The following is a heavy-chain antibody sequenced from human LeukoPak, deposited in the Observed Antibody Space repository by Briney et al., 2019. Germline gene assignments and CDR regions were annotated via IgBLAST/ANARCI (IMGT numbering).Heavy chain of an antibody. Sequence: ASVTVSFTASGYTFTSYDINWVRQATGQGLEWMGWMNPNSGNTGYAQKFQGRVTMTRNTSISTAYMELSSLRSEDTAVYYCASGMFGYYDSSGYYGSYNWFDPWGQGTLVTVSS. D-gene: IGHD3-22*01. CDR1: GYTFTSYD. V-gene: IGHV1-8*01. J-gene: IGHJ5*02. CDR2: MNPNSGNT. CDR3: ASGMFGYYDSSGYYGSYNWFDP.